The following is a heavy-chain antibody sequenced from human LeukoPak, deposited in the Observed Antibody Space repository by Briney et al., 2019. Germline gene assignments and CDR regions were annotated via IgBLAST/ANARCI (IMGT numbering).Heavy chain of an antibody. D-gene: IGHD3-10*01. CDR2: IYHSGST. V-gene: IGHV4-4*02. Sequence: PSETLSLTCAVSGGSISSSNWWSWVRQPPGKGLEWIGEIYHSGSTNYNPSLKSRVTISVDKSKNQFSLKLSSVTAADTAVYYCARAQYYYGSGIRTVYYFDYWGQGTLVTVSS. J-gene: IGHJ4*02. CDR1: GGSISSSNW. CDR3: ARAQYYYGSGIRTVYYFDY.